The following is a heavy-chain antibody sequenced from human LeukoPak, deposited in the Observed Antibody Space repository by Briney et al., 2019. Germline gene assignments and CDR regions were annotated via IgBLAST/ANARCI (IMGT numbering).Heavy chain of an antibody. CDR1: GGSFSGYY. V-gene: IGHV4-34*01. Sequence: SETLSLTCAVYGGSFSGYYWSWIRQPPGKGLEWIGEINHSGSTNYNPSLKSRVTISVDTSKNQFSLKLNSVTAADTAVYYRARASVVAGSGLDYWGQGTLDTVSS. J-gene: IGHJ4*02. CDR2: INHSGST. CDR3: ARASVVAGSGLDY. D-gene: IGHD6-19*01.